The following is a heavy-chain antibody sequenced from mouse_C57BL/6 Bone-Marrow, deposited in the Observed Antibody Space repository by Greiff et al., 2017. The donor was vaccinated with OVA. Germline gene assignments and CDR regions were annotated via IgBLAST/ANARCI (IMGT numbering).Heavy chain of an antibody. V-gene: IGHV1-15*01. CDR3: TRSYSNYGDFDY. Sequence: QVQLQQSGAELVRPGASVTLSCKASGYTFTDYDMHWVKQTPVNGLEWIGAINPETGGTAYNQKLKGKAILTADKSSSTAYMDLRSLTSEDSAAYDCTRSYSNYGDFDYWGQGTTLTVSS. CDR1: GYTFTDYD. D-gene: IGHD2-5*01. CDR2: INPETGGT. J-gene: IGHJ2*01.